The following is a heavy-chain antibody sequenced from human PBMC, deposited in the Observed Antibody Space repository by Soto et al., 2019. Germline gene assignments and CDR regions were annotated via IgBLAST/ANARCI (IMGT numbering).Heavy chain of an antibody. Sequence: ASVKVSCKASGYTFTGYYMHWVRQAPGQGLEWMGWINPNSGGTNYAQKFQGRVTMTRDTSISTAYMELSRLRSDDTAVYYCAREYCSSTSWNGMAVWGQGTTVTVSS. J-gene: IGHJ6*02. CDR3: AREYCSSTSWNGMAV. CDR1: GYTFTGYY. V-gene: IGHV1-2*02. CDR2: INPNSGGT. D-gene: IGHD2-2*01.